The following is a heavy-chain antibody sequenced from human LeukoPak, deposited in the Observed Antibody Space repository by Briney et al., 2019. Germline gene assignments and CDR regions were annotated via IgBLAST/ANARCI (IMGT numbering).Heavy chain of an antibody. CDR3: AKKAQYDGHYPLDY. CDR2: TSDRGDYT. Sequence: GGSLRLSCAASGFTFSSYSMSWVRQAPGKGLEWVTGTSDRGDYTYYADSVRGRFTISRDTSKNTLYLQMNSLRAEDTALYFCAKKAQYDGHYPLDYWGQGTLVTVSA. CDR1: GFTFSSYS. J-gene: IGHJ4*02. D-gene: IGHD4/OR15-4a*01. V-gene: IGHV3-23*01.